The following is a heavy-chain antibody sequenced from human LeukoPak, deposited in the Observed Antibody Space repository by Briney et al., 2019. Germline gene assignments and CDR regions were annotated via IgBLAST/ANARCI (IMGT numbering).Heavy chain of an antibody. CDR1: GGSFSGYY. CDR3: ARETGVYGSGNYYYYYYYMDV. D-gene: IGHD3-10*01. CDR2: INHSGST. J-gene: IGHJ6*03. Sequence: PSETLSLTCAVYGGSFSGYYWGWIRQPPGKGLEWIGEINHSGSTNYNPSLKSRVTISVDTSKNQFSLKLSSVTAADTAVYYCARETGVYGSGNYYYYYYYMDVWGKGTTVTVSS. V-gene: IGHV4-34*01.